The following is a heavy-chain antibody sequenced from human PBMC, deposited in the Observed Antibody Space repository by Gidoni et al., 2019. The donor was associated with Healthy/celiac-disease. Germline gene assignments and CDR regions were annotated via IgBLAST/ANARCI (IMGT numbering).Heavy chain of an antibody. J-gene: IGHJ4*02. CDR2: ISGSGGST. Sequence: EVQLLESGGGLVQPGGSLRGPWADSGVTVSSYAMSWVRQAPGKGLAWVSAISGSGGSTYYADSVKGRFTISRDNSKHTLYLQMNSLRAEDTAVYYCAKDGPSWALEDYFDYWGQGTLVTVSS. CDR1: GVTVSSYA. CDR3: AKDGPSWALEDYFDY. V-gene: IGHV3-23*01. D-gene: IGHD3-10*01.